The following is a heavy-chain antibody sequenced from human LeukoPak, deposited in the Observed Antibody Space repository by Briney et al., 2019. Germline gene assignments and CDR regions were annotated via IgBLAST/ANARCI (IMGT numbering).Heavy chain of an antibody. J-gene: IGHJ4*02. CDR3: ARICSSTDCLIPD. Sequence: GGSLRLSCAASGFTFSRHWMHWVRQAPGKGVVWISRINSDASDTNYADFVKGRFTISRDNAKNTVYLQINSLRDEDTAVYYCARICSSTDCLIPDWGQGTLVTVSS. V-gene: IGHV3-74*01. D-gene: IGHD2-2*01. CDR2: INSDASDT. CDR1: GFTFSRHW.